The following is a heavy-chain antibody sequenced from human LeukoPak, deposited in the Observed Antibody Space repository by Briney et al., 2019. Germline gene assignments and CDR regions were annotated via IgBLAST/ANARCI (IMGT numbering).Heavy chain of an antibody. V-gene: IGHV1-2*02. J-gene: IGHJ4*02. CDR1: GYTFTGHY. D-gene: IGHD3-10*01. CDR2: INPNSGGT. Sequence: ASVKVSCKASGYTFTGHYMHWVRQAPGQGLEWMGWINPNSGGTNYAQKFQGRVTMTRDTSISTAYMELSRLRSDDTAVYYCARDRPLDADDYYGFYYFDYWGQGTLVTVSS. CDR3: ARDRPLDADDYYGFYYFDY.